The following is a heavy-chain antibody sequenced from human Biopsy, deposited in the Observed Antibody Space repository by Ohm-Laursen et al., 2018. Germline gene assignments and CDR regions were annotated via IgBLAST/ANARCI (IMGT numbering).Heavy chain of an antibody. CDR2: IKRDGSQS. CDR1: GFTFSTYW. CDR3: TRDTTYYAGTTYYDALDV. Sequence: PRLSCAAFGFTFSTYWMTWVRQAPGKGLEWVANIKRDGSQSNHADSVKGRFTISRDNAKNSLYLQMNSLRAEDTAVYYCTRDTTYYAGTTYYDALDVWGQGTTVTVSS. J-gene: IGHJ3*01. D-gene: IGHD2/OR15-2a*01. V-gene: IGHV3-7*01.